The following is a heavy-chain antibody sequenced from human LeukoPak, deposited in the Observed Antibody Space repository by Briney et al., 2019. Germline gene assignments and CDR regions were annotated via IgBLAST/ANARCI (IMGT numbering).Heavy chain of an antibody. CDR1: GGSISRYY. V-gene: IGHV4-59*12. J-gene: IGHJ4*02. CDR2: IHYSGST. Sequence: SETLSLTCTVSGGSISRYYWSCIRQPPGKGLEWIGSIHYSGSTNYNPSLKSRVTISVDTSKNQFSLKLNSVTAADTAVYYCARGVYIDYWGQGTLVTVSS. CDR3: ARGVYIDY. D-gene: IGHD2-8*01.